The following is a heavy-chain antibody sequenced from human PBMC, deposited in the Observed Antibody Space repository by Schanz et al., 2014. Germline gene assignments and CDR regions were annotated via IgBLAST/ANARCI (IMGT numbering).Heavy chain of an antibody. CDR3: ATCSGGTCHAKPVLDN. CDR2: IIPILDIT. Sequence: QVQLVQSGAEVKKPGSSVKVSCKASGGTFSSFAIFWVRQAPGQGLEWMGTIIPILDITNYAQEFQGRLTITADTSTSTAYMELSSLRSEDTAVYYCATCSGGTCHAKPVLDNWGQGTLVTVSS. V-gene: IGHV1-69*04. J-gene: IGHJ4*02. D-gene: IGHD2-15*01. CDR1: GGTFSSFA.